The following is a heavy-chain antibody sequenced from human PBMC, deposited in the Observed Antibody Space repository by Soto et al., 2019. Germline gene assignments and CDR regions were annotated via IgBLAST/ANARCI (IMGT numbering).Heavy chain of an antibody. Sequence: QVQLVQSGAEVQKPGASVKVSCKASGYTFTSYDINWVRQATGQGLEWMGWMNPNSGNTGYAQKFQGRVTMTRNTSISTAYMELSSLRSEDTAVYYCARGRGVLLWFGESPLWYFDLWGRGTLVTVSS. CDR1: GYTFTSYD. V-gene: IGHV1-8*01. CDR2: MNPNSGNT. CDR3: ARGRGVLLWFGESPLWYFDL. J-gene: IGHJ2*01. D-gene: IGHD3-10*01.